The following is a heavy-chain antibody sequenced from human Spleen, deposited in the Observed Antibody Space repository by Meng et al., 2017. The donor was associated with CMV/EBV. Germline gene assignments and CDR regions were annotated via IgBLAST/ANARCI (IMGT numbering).Heavy chain of an antibody. D-gene: IGHD2-15*01. CDR1: GINFSINN. CDR2: ITSSSNYI. CDR3: ARGYEVMDV. V-gene: IGHV3-21*01. J-gene: IGHJ6*02. Sequence: LSLTCAASGINFSINNMNWVRQAPGKGLEWVSFITSSSNYINYADSVKGRFTISRDNAKNSLYLQMNSLRAEDTAVYYCARGYEVMDVWGQGTTVTVSS.